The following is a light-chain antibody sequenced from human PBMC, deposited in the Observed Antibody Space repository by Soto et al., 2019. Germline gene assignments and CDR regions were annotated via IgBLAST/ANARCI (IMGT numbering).Light chain of an antibody. Sequence: DIQMTRSPSSLSASVGDRFTITCRASQGIRNDLGWYQQKPGKAPKLLIYAASSLQSGVPSRFSGSGSGTEFILTISSLQPDDFATYYCQHYLNYPITFGQGTRLEIK. CDR2: AAS. V-gene: IGKV1-17*01. CDR1: QGIRND. CDR3: QHYLNYPIT. J-gene: IGKJ5*01.